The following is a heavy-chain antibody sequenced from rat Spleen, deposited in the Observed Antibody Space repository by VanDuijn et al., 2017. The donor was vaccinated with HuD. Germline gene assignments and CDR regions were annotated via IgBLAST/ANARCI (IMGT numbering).Heavy chain of an antibody. CDR3: ATDTFYDGTYYPGGFDY. V-gene: IGHV5S13*01. Sequence: EVQLVESGGGLVQPGRSLKLSCAASGFTFSNYDMAWVRQAPTKGLEWVATISSDGSITYYRDSVKGRFTASRDDAKNTQYLQMDSLRSEDTATYYCATDTFYDGTYYPGGFDYWGQGVMVTVSS. CDR2: ISSDGSIT. CDR1: GFTFSNYD. D-gene: IGHD1-12*02. J-gene: IGHJ2*01.